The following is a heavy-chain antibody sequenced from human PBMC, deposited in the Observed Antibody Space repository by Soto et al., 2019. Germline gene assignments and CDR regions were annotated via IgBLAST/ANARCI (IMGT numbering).Heavy chain of an antibody. J-gene: IGHJ6*02. D-gene: IGHD3-3*01. CDR1: GGSISGYD. Sequence: PLETLSLTCTVSGGSISGYDWSWIRQPPGKGLEWIGYIYYSGSTNYNPSLKSRVTISVDTSKNQFSLKLSSVTAADTAVYYCARSRMWYDFWRGYDVYYYYYGMDVWGQGTTVTVSS. CDR2: IYYSGST. CDR3: ARSRMWYDFWRGYDVYYYYYGMDV. V-gene: IGHV4-59*01.